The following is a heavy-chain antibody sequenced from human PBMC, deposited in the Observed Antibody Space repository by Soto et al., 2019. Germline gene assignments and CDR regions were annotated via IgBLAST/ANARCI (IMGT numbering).Heavy chain of an antibody. CDR3: ARQEQTYCSGWYVSFY. Sequence: QLQLQESGPGLVKPAEILSLTCTVSGGSISSSSYYWGWIRQPPGKGLEWIGSIYYSGSTYYIPSLKSRVTISVDTSKNQFSLKLSSVSAADTAVYYCARQEQTYCSGWYVSFYWGQGTLVTVSS. V-gene: IGHV4-39*01. CDR2: IYYSGST. CDR1: GGSISSSSYY. J-gene: IGHJ4*02. D-gene: IGHD6-19*01.